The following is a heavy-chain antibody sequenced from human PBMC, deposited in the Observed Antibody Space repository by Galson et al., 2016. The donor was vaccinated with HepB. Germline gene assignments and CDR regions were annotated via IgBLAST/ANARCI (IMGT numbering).Heavy chain of an antibody. V-gene: IGHV5-51*01. D-gene: IGHD2-8*01. J-gene: IGHJ4*02. Sequence: QSGAEVKKPGESLKISCKGSGYSFSTYWIAWVRQMPGKGLEWMGIIYPGGSDTRYSPSFEGQVTISADKSISTAYLQWSSLRASDTAMYYCARQQTQSSFGVFWGQGSLVTVSS. CDR3: ARQQTQSSFGVF. CDR1: GYSFSTYW. CDR2: IYPGGSDT.